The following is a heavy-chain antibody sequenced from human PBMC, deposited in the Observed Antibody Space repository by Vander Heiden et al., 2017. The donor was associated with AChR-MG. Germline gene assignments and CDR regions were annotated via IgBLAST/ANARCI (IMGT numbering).Heavy chain of an antibody. CDR3: ARDQGIAAAGTFDY. CDR1: GFPFSSYS. CDR2: ISSSSSYI. J-gene: IGHJ4*02. D-gene: IGHD6-13*01. V-gene: IGHV3-21*01. Sequence: EVQLVESGGGLVKPGGSLRLSCAASGFPFSSYSMNWVRQAPGKGLEWVSSISSSSSYIYYADSVKGRFTISRDNAKNSLYLQMNSLRAEDTAVYYCARDQGIAAAGTFDYWGQGTLVTVSS.